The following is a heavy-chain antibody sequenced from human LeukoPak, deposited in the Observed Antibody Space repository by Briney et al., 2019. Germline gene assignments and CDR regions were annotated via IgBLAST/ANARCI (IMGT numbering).Heavy chain of an antibody. J-gene: IGHJ5*02. CDR3: ARKGEHYYATGKLWPAWFDL. D-gene: IGHD3-10*01. V-gene: IGHV4-59*01. Sequence: SETLSLTCSVSGGSIRSYYWSWIRQSPGKGLELIGYIHASGSTYYNPSLTSRVTISVDMSNNEFSLKLASVTTADTAVYYCARKGEHYYATGKLWPAWFDLWGQGTLVTVSS. CDR2: IHASGST. CDR1: GGSIRSYY.